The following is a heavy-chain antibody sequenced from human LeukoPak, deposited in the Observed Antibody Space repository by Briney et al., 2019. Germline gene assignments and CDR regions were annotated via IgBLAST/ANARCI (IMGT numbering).Heavy chain of an antibody. CDR1: GFSFYDYA. D-gene: IGHD3-22*01. Sequence: GGSLRLSCSASGFSFYDYAMSWVRQAPGKGLEWVAVISYDGSNKYYADSVKGRFTISRDNSKNTLYLQMNSLRAEDTAVYYCAKAWQYYYGSSGYYYGDYWGQGTLVTVSS. CDR3: AKAWQYYYGSSGYYYGDY. J-gene: IGHJ4*02. V-gene: IGHV3-30*04. CDR2: ISYDGSNK.